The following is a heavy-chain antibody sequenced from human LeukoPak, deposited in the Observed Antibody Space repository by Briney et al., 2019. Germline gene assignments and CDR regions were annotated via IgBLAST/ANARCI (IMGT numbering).Heavy chain of an antibody. CDR2: IIPIFGTA. D-gene: IGHD2-2*01. Sequence: SVKVSCKASGGTFSSYAISWVRQAPGQGLEWMGGIIPIFGTANYAQKFQGRVTITADESTSTAYMELSSLRSEDTAVYYCARAMGTPSTPIYFDYWGQGTLVTVSS. V-gene: IGHV1-69*13. CDR3: ARAMGTPSTPIYFDY. CDR1: GGTFSSYA. J-gene: IGHJ4*02.